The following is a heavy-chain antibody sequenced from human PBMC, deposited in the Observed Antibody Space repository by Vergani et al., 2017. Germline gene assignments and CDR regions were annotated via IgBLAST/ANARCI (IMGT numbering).Heavy chain of an antibody. CDR2: IAAGGGAT. D-gene: IGHD5-12*01. CDR1: GFTFTDYG. Sequence: EVQLLESGGGSVQPGGSLRLSCAASGFTFTDYGMTWVRQAPGRGLEWVSTIAAGGGATFYADSVKGRFTISRDNSKIILYLQLRTLRVDDSAIYYCVRKWLTNEEVDYWGQGTLVTVSS. V-gene: IGHV3-23*01. J-gene: IGHJ4*02. CDR3: VRKWLTNEEVDY.